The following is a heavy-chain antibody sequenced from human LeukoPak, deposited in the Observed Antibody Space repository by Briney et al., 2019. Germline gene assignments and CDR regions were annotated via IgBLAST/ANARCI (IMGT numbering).Heavy chain of an antibody. CDR1: GGTFSSYA. CDR2: IIPIFGTA. D-gene: IGHD6-19*01. V-gene: IGHV1-69*05. Sequence: VASVKVSCKASGGTFSSYAISWVRQAPGQGLEWMGGIIPIFGTANHAQKFQGRVTITTDESTRTAYMELSSLRSEDTAVYYCARAPPFGSSGWDYWGQGTLVTVSS. J-gene: IGHJ4*02. CDR3: ARAPPFGSSGWDY.